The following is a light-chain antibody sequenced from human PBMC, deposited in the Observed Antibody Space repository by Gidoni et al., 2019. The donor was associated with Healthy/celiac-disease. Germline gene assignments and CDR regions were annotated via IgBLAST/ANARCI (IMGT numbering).Light chain of an antibody. Sequence: QSVLTQPPSVSGAPAQRVTISCTGSSSNIGAGYDVHWYQQLPGTAPKLLIYGNSNRPSGVPDRFSGSKSGTSASLAITGLQAEDEADYYCQSYDSSLSGPVFGGGTKLTV. CDR3: QSYDSSLSGPV. J-gene: IGLJ2*01. CDR1: SSNIGAGYD. V-gene: IGLV1-40*01. CDR2: GNS.